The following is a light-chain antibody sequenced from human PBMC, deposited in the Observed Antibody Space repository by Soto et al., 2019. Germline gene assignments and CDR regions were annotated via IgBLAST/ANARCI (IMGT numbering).Light chain of an antibody. CDR2: RAS. CDR3: QQYKSWA. J-gene: IGKJ1*01. CDR1: QNVSNW. V-gene: IGKV1-5*03. Sequence: DIQITQSPSSVSASVGDTVTITCRASQNVSNWLAWYQQRPGEAPNLLIYRASNLESGVPPRFSGSGSGTLFTLTISSLQPDDFATYYCQQYKSWAFGQGTKVDIK.